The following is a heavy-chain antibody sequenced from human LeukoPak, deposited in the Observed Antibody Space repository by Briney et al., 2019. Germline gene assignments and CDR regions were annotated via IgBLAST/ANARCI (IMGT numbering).Heavy chain of an antibody. CDR3: ARDRGYTQDY. V-gene: IGHV3-74*01. Sequence: GGSLRLSCAASGFTFSSYEMNWVRQAPGRGLAWVSHIKSDGSSTSYADSVKGRFTISRDNAKNTLYLQMNSLRAEDTAVYYCARDRGYTQDYWGQGTLVTVSS. CDR2: IKSDGSST. J-gene: IGHJ4*02. D-gene: IGHD5-12*01. CDR1: GFTFSSYE.